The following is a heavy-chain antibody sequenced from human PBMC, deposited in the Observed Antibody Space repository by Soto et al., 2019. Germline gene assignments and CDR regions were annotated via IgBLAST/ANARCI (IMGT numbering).Heavy chain of an antibody. V-gene: IGHV4-39*01. CDR3: ARHPETGDQHAFDI. Sequence: SETLSLTCTVSGGSISSSSYYWGWIRQPPGKGLEWIGSIYYSGSTYYNPSLKSRFTISVDTSKNQFSLKLSSVTAADTAVYYCARHPETGDQHAFDIWGQGTMVTVSS. CDR1: GGSISSSSYY. CDR2: IYYSGST. D-gene: IGHD7-27*01. J-gene: IGHJ3*02.